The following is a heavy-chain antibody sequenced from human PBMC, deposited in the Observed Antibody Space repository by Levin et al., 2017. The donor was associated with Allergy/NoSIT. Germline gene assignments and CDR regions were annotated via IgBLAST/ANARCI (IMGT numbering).Heavy chain of an antibody. CDR2: ISAYNGNT. Sequence: PGGSLRLSCKASGYTFSSYGISWVRQAPGQGLEWIGWISAYNGNTNYAQKLQGRVTMTTDTSTSTAFMELRSLTSDDTAVYSCARAGGYNSGQGADYWGQGTLVTVSS. CDR1: GYTFSSYG. D-gene: IGHD5-24*01. V-gene: IGHV1-18*01. J-gene: IGHJ4*02. CDR3: ARAGGYNSGQGADY.